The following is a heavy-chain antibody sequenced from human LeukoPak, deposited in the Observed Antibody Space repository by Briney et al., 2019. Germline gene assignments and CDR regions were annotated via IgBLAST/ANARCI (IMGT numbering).Heavy chain of an antibody. Sequence: SETLSLTCTVSGGSISSYYWSWIRQPPGKGLEWIGYIYYSGTTNYNPSLRSRVTISVDTSKNQFSLKLRSVTAADTAVYYCAKDGGSSWYGWFDPWGQGTLVTVSS. J-gene: IGHJ5*02. CDR2: IYYSGTT. V-gene: IGHV4-59*12. CDR1: GGSISSYY. CDR3: AKDGGSSWYGWFDP. D-gene: IGHD6-13*01.